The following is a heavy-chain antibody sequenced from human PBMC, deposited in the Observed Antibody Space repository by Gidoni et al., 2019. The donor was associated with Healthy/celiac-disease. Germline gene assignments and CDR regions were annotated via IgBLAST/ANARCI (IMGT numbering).Heavy chain of an antibody. Sequence: QLQLQESGSGLVKPSQTLSLTCAVSGGSISSGGYSWSWIRQPPGTDLEWIGYTYHSGSTYYNPSLKSRVTISVDRSKNQFSLKLSSVTAADTAVYYCARSAMVRGVIWFDPWGQGTLVTVSS. J-gene: IGHJ5*02. CDR1: GGSISSGGYS. CDR3: ARSAMVRGVIWFDP. CDR2: TYHSGST. D-gene: IGHD3-10*01. V-gene: IGHV4-30-2*01.